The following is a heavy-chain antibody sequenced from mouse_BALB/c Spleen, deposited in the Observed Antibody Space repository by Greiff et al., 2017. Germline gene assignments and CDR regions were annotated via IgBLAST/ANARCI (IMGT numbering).Heavy chain of an antibody. D-gene: IGHD2-4*01. V-gene: IGHV6-6*02. Sequence: DVMLVESGGGLVQPGGSMKLSCVASGFTFSNYWMNWVRQSPEKGLEWVAEIRLKSNNYATHYAESVKGRFTISRDDSKSSVYLQMNNLRAEDTGIYYCTRDYPYAMDYWGQGTSVTVSS. CDR3: TRDYPYAMDY. J-gene: IGHJ4*01. CDR1: GFTFSNYW. CDR2: IRLKSNNYAT.